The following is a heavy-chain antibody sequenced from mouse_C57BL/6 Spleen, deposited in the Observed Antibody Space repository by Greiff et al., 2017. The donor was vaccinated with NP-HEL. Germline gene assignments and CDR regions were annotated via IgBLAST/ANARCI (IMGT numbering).Heavy chain of an antibody. CDR3: ARRAAGTWFAY. V-gene: IGHV1-47*01. D-gene: IGHD6-1*01. Sequence: VKVVESGAELVKPGASVKMSCKASGYTFTTYPLEWMKQNHGKSLEWIGNFHPYNDDTKYNEKFKGKATLTVEKSSSTVYLELSRLTSDDSAVYYCARRAAGTWFAYWGQGTLVTVSA. CDR2: FHPYNDDT. CDR1: GYTFTTYP. J-gene: IGHJ3*01.